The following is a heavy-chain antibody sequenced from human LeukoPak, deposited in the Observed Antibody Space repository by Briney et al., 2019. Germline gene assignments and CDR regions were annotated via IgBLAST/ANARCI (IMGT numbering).Heavy chain of an antibody. Sequence: GGSLRLSCAASGYIFSTYDMHWVRQAPGKGLEWVAVVSYDGSNIYHAASVQGRFTISRDNSKNTLYLQMNSLRAEDTAVYYCAKSLDAQAVADPFDYWGQGTLVTVSS. D-gene: IGHD6-19*01. CDR1: GYIFSTYD. V-gene: IGHV3-30*18. J-gene: IGHJ4*02. CDR2: VSYDGSNI. CDR3: AKSLDAQAVADPFDY.